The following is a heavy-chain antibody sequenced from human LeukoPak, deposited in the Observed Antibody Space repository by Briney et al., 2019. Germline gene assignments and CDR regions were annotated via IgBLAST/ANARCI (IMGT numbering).Heavy chain of an antibody. CDR2: ISAYNGNT. V-gene: IGHV1-18*01. CDR3: ATVGRDEKSRDFDY. Sequence: ASVKVSCKASGYTFTSYGISWVRQAPGQGLEWMGWISAYNGNTNYAQKFQGRVTITADTSTDTAYMELSSLRSEDTAVYYCATVGRDEKSRDFDYWGQGTLVTVSS. D-gene: IGHD1-26*01. CDR1: GYTFTSYG. J-gene: IGHJ4*02.